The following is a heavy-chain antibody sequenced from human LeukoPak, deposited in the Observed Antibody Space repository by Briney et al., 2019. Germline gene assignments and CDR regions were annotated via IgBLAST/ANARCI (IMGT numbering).Heavy chain of an antibody. J-gene: IGHJ6*03. CDR2: SYYSGST. V-gene: IGHV4-59*01. CDR1: GGSISSYY. Sequence: SQTLSLTCTVSGGSISSYYWSWIRQPPGKGLEWIGYSYYSGSTNYNPTLKSRVTLSVDTSKNQFSLKLSSVTAADTAVYYCARRNWFLNYYYYYYMDVWGKETTVTVSS. CDR3: ARRNWFLNYYYYYYMDV. D-gene: IGHD3-22*01.